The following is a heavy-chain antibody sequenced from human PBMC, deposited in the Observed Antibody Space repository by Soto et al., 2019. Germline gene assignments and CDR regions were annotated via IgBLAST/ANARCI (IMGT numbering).Heavy chain of an antibody. Sequence: QVQLQQWGAGLLKPSETLSLTCAVYGGSFSGYYWSWIRQPPGKGLEWIGEINHSGSTNYNPSLKSLVTISVDTSKNQFTLKLSSVTAADTAVYYCARGPRNLGYSYGHYYYYYGMDVWGQGTTVTVSS. CDR1: GGSFSGYY. CDR2: INHSGST. V-gene: IGHV4-34*01. D-gene: IGHD5-18*01. J-gene: IGHJ6*02. CDR3: ARGPRNLGYSYGHYYYYYGMDV.